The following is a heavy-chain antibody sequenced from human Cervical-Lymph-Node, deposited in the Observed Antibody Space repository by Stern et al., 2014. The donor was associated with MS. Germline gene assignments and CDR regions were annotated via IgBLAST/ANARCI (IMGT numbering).Heavy chain of an antibody. Sequence: VQLVESGGGVVQPGRSLRLSCTASGITLNSYAMHWVRQGPGKGLEWVAVISYDGREKKYVDSVKGRFTISRDNSRNTLYVQMNSLRPEDTGVYYCARDRYSSTWFDQDALEIWGQGTKV. CDR2: ISYDGREK. CDR3: ARDRYSSTWFDQDALEI. J-gene: IGHJ3*02. V-gene: IGHV3-30*14. CDR1: GITLNSYA. D-gene: IGHD6-19*01.